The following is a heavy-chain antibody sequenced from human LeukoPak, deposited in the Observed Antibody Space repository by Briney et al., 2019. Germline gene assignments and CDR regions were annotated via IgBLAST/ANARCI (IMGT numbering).Heavy chain of an antibody. J-gene: IGHJ4*02. CDR1: GASVSSDY. CDR3: GRNLGSGSDH. V-gene: IGHV4-59*02. CDR2: THYRGDI. Sequence: SETLSLTCSVSGASVSSDYWNWIRQSPGRELEWIGYTHYRGDINYNPSLKSRLTMSVDASSNQVSLKLSSVTAADAAVYYCGRNLGSGSDHWGQGTLVTVSS. D-gene: IGHD3-10*01.